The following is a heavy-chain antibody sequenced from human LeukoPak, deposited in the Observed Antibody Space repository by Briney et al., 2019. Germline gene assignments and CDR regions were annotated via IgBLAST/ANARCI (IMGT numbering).Heavy chain of an antibody. CDR3: ASTHDYGGYYGMDV. CDR1: GFTVSSNY. V-gene: IGHV3-66*01. J-gene: IGHJ6*02. D-gene: IGHD4-23*01. Sequence: PGGSLRLSCAASGFTVSSNYMSWVRQAPGKGLEWVSVIYSGGSTYYADSVKGRFTISRDNSKSTLYLQMNSLRAEDTAVYYRASTHDYGGYYGMDVWGQGTTVTVSS. CDR2: IYSGGST.